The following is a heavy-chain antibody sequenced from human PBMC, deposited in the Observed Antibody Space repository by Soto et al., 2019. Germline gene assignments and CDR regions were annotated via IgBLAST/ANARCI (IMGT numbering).Heavy chain of an antibody. CDR3: ARERNVVAPPATPYGDV. D-gene: IGHD2-21*01. CDR1: GFNFNTYW. V-gene: IGHV3-7*03. J-gene: IGHJ6*04. Sequence: EVQLVESGGGLVQPGGSLKLSCAASGFNFNTYWMGWVRQAPGKGLEWVANIKQDGSEKYYGDSVRGRFTISRDNANYSLQPHMACVIAEDTAVYFGARERNVVAPPATPYGDVGGKGPTVTFSP. CDR2: IKQDGSEK.